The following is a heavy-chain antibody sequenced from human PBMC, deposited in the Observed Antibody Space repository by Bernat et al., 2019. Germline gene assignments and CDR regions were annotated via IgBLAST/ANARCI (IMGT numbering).Heavy chain of an antibody. CDR1: GGSISSSSYY. CDR2: IYYSGST. Sequence: QLQLQESGPGLVKPSETLSLTCTVSGGSISSSSYYWGWIRQPPGKGLEWIGSIYYSGSTYYNPSLKSRVTISGDTSKNQFSLQLSSVTAADTAVYYCTRHAMIVVVKGGDAFEIWGQGTMVTVSS. D-gene: IGHD3-22*01. CDR3: TRHAMIVVVKGGDAFEI. J-gene: IGHJ3*02. V-gene: IGHV4-39*01.